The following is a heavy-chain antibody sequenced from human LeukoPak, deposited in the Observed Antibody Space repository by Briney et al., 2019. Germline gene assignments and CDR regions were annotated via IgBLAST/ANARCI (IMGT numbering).Heavy chain of an antibody. CDR2: ISGSGGST. V-gene: IGHV3-23*01. Sequence: GGSLRLPCAASGFTFSSYAMSWVRQAPGKGLEWVSAISGSGGSTYYADSVKGRFTISRDNSKNTLYLQMNSLRAEDTAVYYCANEKIADDAFDIWGQGTMVTVSS. CDR3: ANEKIADDAFDI. D-gene: IGHD3-22*01. CDR1: GFTFSSYA. J-gene: IGHJ3*02.